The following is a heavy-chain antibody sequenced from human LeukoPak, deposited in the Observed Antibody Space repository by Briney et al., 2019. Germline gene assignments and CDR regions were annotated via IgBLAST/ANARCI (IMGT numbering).Heavy chain of an antibody. CDR3: ARTFMITFGGVIEYFEH. J-gene: IGHJ4*02. D-gene: IGHD3-16*02. CDR2: IQYSGST. V-gene: IGHV4-59*07. Sequence: SDTLSLTCTVSGGSISSYYWSWIRQPPGKGLEWIGYIQYSGSTNYNPSLKSRVTISVDMSKNQFSLKLSSVTAADTAVYYCARTFMITFGGVIEYFEHWGQGTLVTVSS. CDR1: GGSISSYY.